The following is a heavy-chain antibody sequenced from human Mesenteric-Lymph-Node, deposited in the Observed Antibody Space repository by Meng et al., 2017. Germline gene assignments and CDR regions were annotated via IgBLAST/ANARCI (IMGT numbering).Heavy chain of an antibody. CDR3: AKVVGGSYSNYFDY. V-gene: IGHV3-9*01. CDR2: ISWNSGSI. Sequence: SLKISCAASGFTFDDYAMHWVRQAPGKGLEWVSGISWNSGSIGYADSVKGRVTISRDNAKNFLYLQMNSLRAEDTALYYCAKVVGGSYSNYFDYWGQGTLVTVSS. CDR1: GFTFDDYA. J-gene: IGHJ4*02. D-gene: IGHD1-26*01.